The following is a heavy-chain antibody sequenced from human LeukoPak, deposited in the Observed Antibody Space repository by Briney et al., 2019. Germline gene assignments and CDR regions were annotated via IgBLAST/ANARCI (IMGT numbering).Heavy chain of an antibody. J-gene: IGHJ4*02. Sequence: GGSLRLSCAASGFTFSDYYMSWIRQAPGKGLEWVSAISGSGGSTYYADSVKGRFTISRDNSKNTLYLQMNSLRAEDTAVYYCASENIVLKPHWGQGTLVTVSS. CDR3: ASENIVLKPH. CDR2: ISGSGGST. D-gene: IGHD2-8*01. CDR1: GFTFSDYY. V-gene: IGHV3-23*01.